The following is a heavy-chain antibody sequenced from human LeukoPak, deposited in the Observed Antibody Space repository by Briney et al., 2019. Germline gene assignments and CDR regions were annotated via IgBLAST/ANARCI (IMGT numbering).Heavy chain of an antibody. D-gene: IGHD4-17*01. CDR1: GFTFNNYW. CDR3: AKDADDYGDYGGGNFDY. J-gene: IGHJ4*02. Sequence: GGSLRLSCVASGFTFNNYWMHWVRQAPGKGLEWVSGISWNSGSIGYADSVKGRFTISRDNAKNSLYLQMNSLRAEDTALYYCAKDADDYGDYGGGNFDYWGQGTLVTVSS. V-gene: IGHV3-9*01. CDR2: ISWNSGSI.